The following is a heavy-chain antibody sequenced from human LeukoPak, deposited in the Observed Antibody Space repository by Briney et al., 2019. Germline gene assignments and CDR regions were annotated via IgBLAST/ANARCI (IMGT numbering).Heavy chain of an antibody. CDR3: ARGRGSGHKENWFDP. Sequence: AASVKVSCKASGYTFTTYDINWVRQATGQGLEWMGWVNPNSGNTGYTQKFQGRVTMTRNTSISTAYMELSSLRSEDTAVYYCARGRGSGHKENWFDPWGQGTLVTVSS. CDR2: VNPNSGNT. V-gene: IGHV1-8*01. J-gene: IGHJ5*02. CDR1: GYTFTTYD. D-gene: IGHD6-19*01.